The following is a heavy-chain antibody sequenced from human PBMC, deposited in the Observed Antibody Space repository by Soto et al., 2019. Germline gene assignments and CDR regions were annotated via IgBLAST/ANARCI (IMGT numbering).Heavy chain of an antibody. J-gene: IGHJ5*02. CDR2: IIPIFGSA. CDR3: ARGLPYDYDSSGYYYRWFGP. CDR1: GDTFSDYS. Sequence: SVKVSCKASGDTFSDYSISWVRQAPGQGLKWMGGIIPIFGSANYAQKFRDRVTITADESTSTAYMELSSLRSEDTAIYYCARGLPYDYDSSGYYYRWFGPWGRG. D-gene: IGHD3-22*01. V-gene: IGHV1-69*13.